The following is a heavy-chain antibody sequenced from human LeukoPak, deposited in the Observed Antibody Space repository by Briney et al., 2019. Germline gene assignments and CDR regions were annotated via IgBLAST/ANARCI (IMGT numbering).Heavy chain of an antibody. Sequence: APVKVSCKASGYTFAGYYMHWVRQAPGQGLEWMGWINPNSGGTNYAQKFQGRVTMTRDTSISTAYMELSRLRSDDTAVYYCARVLDTAMALDYWGQGTLVTVSS. CDR3: ARVLDTAMALDY. V-gene: IGHV1-2*02. D-gene: IGHD5-18*01. CDR1: GYTFAGYY. J-gene: IGHJ4*02. CDR2: INPNSGGT.